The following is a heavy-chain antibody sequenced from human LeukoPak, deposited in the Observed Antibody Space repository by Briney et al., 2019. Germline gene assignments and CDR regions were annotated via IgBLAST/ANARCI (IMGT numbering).Heavy chain of an antibody. D-gene: IGHD3-10*01. J-gene: IGHJ5*02. CDR3: ARDPTGNNWFDP. CDR1: GGSITSSY. CDR2: IYYSGSP. V-gene: IGHV4-59*01. Sequence: PSETLSLTCTVSGGSITSSYWSWIRQPPGKGLEWIGYIYYSGSPNYNPSLKSRVTISVDTSKNQFSLKLSSVTAADTALYYCARDPTGNNWFDPWGQGTLVTVSS.